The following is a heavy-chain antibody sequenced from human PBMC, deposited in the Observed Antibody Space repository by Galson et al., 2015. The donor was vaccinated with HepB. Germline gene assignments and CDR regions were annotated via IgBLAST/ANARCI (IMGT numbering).Heavy chain of an antibody. CDR1: GGNFSSYG. Sequence: SVKVSCKASGGNFSSYGFNWVRQAPGQGLEWMGRIIPILNMTNFTPRFQDRVTITADKSTTTAYMELSSLTSEDTAVYYCARGGWNDVFHAWGQGTLVTVSS. D-gene: IGHD1-1*01. V-gene: IGHV1-69*04. CDR3: ARGGWNDVFHA. CDR2: IIPILNMT. J-gene: IGHJ4*02.